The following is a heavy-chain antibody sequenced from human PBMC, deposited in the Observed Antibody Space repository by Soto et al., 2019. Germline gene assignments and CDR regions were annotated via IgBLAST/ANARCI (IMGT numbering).Heavy chain of an antibody. CDR1: GFTLSSYW. J-gene: IGHJ4*02. Sequence: GGSLRLSCAASGFTLSSYWMHWVRQAPGKGLVWVSRIDSYGSSTHYADSVKGRFTISRDNAKNTLYLQMNSLRAEDTAVYYCARHGHWAPFDDWGQGTLVTVSS. V-gene: IGHV3-74*01. D-gene: IGHD3-16*01. CDR3: ARHGHWAPFDD. CDR2: IDSYGSST.